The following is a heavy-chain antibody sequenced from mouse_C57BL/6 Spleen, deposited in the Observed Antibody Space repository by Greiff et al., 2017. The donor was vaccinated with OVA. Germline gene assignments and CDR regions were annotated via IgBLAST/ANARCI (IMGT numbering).Heavy chain of an antibody. J-gene: IGHJ2*01. CDR2: ISSGSSTI. CDR3: ARNGYYGFDY. V-gene: IGHV5-17*01. Sequence: EVQLVESGGGLVKPGGSLKLSCAASGFTFSDYGMHWVRQAPEKGLEWVAYISSGSSTIYYADTVKGRFHISRDNAKNTLFLQMTSLRSEDTAMYYCARNGYYGFDYWGQGTTLTVSS. D-gene: IGHD2-3*01. CDR1: GFTFSDYG.